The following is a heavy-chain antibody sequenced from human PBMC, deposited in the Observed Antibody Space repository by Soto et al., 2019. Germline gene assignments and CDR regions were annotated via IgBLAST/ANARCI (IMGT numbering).Heavy chain of an antibody. Sequence: PSETLSLTCTVSGGSISSYYWSWIRQPAGKGLEWIGRIYTSGSTNYNPSLKSRVTMSVDTSKNQFSLKLSSVTAADTAVYYCARDLTKAAGHNWLDPWGQGTLVTVSS. CDR3: ARDLTKAAGHNWLDP. V-gene: IGHV4-4*07. CDR2: IYTSGST. CDR1: GGSISSYY. J-gene: IGHJ5*02. D-gene: IGHD6-13*01.